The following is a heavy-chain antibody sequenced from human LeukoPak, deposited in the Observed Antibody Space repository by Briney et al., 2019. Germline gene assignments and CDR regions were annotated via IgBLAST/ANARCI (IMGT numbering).Heavy chain of an antibody. CDR2: ISYDGSNK. V-gene: IGHV3-30*04. J-gene: IGHJ4*02. Sequence: GGSLRLSCAASGFTFSSYAMHWVRQAPGKGLEWVAVISYDGSNKYYADSVKGRFTISRDNSKNTLYLQMNSLRVEDTAVYYCARGPTLIGVAGTWPLDYWGQGALVIVSS. D-gene: IGHD6-19*01. CDR1: GFTFSSYA. CDR3: ARGPTLIGVAGTWPLDY.